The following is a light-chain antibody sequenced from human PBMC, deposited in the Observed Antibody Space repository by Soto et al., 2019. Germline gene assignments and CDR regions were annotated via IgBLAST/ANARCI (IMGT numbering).Light chain of an antibody. V-gene: IGLV2-14*01. CDR2: GVT. CDR1: GGDIGAYNY. Sequence: QSVLTQPASVSGSPGQSITISCTGSGGDIGAYNYVSWYQQHPGKAPKLLIHGVTRRPSGVSSRFSASKSAYTASLTLSGLQAEDEANYYCSSFTTSYFYVFGPGTKVTVL. J-gene: IGLJ1*01. CDR3: SSFTTSYFYV.